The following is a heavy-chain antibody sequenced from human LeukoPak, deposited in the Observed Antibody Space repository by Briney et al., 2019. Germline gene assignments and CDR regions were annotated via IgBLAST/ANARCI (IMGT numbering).Heavy chain of an antibody. D-gene: IGHD3-16*01. V-gene: IGHV3-7*05. CDR2: IKQGGSEK. J-gene: IGHJ4*02. CDR3: ARETNLGV. Sequence: GGSLRLSCAASGFTSGNYWMSWARQAPGRGLGLVASIKQGGSEKSYVDSVKGRFTISRNNAKNSLRLQTSSLRAEDTAVYYCARETNLGVWGQGTLVTVSS. CDR1: GFTSGNYW.